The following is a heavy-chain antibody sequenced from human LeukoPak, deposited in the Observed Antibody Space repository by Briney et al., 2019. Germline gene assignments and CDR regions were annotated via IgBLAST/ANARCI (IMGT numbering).Heavy chain of an antibody. Sequence: SETLSLTCAVYGGSFSGYYWSWIRQPPGKGLEWIGEINHSGSTNYNPSLKSRVTISVDTSKNQFSLKLSSVTAADTAVNYCAGACIAAAGKNFDYWGQGTLVTVSS. CDR3: AGACIAAAGKNFDY. CDR1: GGSFSGYY. J-gene: IGHJ4*02. D-gene: IGHD6-13*01. CDR2: INHSGST. V-gene: IGHV4-34*01.